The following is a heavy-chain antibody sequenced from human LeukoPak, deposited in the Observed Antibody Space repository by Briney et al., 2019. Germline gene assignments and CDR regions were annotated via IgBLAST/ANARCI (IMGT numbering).Heavy chain of an antibody. J-gene: IGHJ6*03. V-gene: IGHV3-23*01. D-gene: IGHD6-6*01. Sequence: PGGSLRLSCAASGFIFSSYEMTRIRQAPGKGPEWVSTISGSGGRRYFADSVKGRFTISRDNSKSTVYLQLNSLRADDTAVYYCAKDGNSSTYMDVWGKGTTVTV. CDR3: AKDGNSSTYMDV. CDR2: ISGSGGRR. CDR1: GFIFSSYE.